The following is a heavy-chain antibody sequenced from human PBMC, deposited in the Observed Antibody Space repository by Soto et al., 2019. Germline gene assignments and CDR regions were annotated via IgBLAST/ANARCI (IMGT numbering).Heavy chain of an antibody. CDR1: GGTFSSYA. J-gene: IGHJ3*02. V-gene: IGHV1-69*13. Sequence: ASVKVSCKASGGTFSSYAISWVRQAPGQGLEWMGGIIPIFGTANYAQKFQGRVTITADESTSTAYMELSSLRSEDTAVYYCARDRTPRGYSYGSDDAFDIWGQGTMVTVSS. D-gene: IGHD5-18*01. CDR3: ARDRTPRGYSYGSDDAFDI. CDR2: IIPIFGTA.